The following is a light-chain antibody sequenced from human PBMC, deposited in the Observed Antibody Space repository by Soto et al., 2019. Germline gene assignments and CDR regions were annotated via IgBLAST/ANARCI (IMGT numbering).Light chain of an antibody. CDR2: DTS. CDR1: ESVRNY. J-gene: IGKJ4*01. CDR3: QQRSSWPLT. Sequence: EIVLTQSPVTLSLSPGERATLSCRADESVRNYLIWYQQKPGLPPRLLIYDTSTRATGIPARFSGSGSGTDYTLTTSSLEPEDFAVYYCQQRSSWPLTFGGGTKVEIK. V-gene: IGKV3-11*01.